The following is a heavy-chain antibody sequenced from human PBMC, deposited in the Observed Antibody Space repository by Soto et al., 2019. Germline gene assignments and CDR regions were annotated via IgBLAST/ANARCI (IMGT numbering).Heavy chain of an antibody. J-gene: IGHJ6*03. V-gene: IGHV3-15*01. D-gene: IGHD3-3*01. Sequence: EVQLVESGGGLVKPGGSLRLSCAASGFTFSNAWMSWVRQAPGKGLEWVGRSKSKTDAGTTDYAAPVKGRLTISRDDSKNTLYLQMNSLKTEDTAVDYCTTDGYDFWSCYWGYMDVWGKGTTVTVSS. CDR1: GFTFSNAW. CDR3: TTDGYDFWSCYWGYMDV. CDR2: SKSKTDAGTT.